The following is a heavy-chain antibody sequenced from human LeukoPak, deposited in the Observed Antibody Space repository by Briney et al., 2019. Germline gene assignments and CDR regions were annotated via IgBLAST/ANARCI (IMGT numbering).Heavy chain of an antibody. V-gene: IGHV3-74*01. CDR3: ARGRYGDYH. CDR1: GFTVSSNY. CDR2: INPDGSTT. D-gene: IGHD4-17*01. J-gene: IGHJ4*02. Sequence: GGSLRLSCAASGFTVSSNYMSWVRQAPGKGLVWVSGINPDGSTTTYADSVKGRFTISRENAKSTPYLHMNILRVEDTAVYYCARGRYGDYHWGQGILVTVSS.